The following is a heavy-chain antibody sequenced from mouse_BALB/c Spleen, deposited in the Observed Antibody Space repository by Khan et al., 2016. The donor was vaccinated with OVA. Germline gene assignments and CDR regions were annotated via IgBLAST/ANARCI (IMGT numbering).Heavy chain of an antibody. V-gene: IGHV1-7*01. Sequence: QVQLQQSGAELAKPGASVKMSCKASGYTFINYWIHWVKQRPGQGLEWIGYINPSTGYTEYNQNFKDKATLTAEKSSRTANMQLSSLTSRDSAVDDDARRGLRCDFDYWGQGTTLTVSS. CDR1: GYTFINYW. J-gene: IGHJ2*01. CDR3: ARRGLRCDFDY. CDR2: INPSTGYT. D-gene: IGHD1-1*01.